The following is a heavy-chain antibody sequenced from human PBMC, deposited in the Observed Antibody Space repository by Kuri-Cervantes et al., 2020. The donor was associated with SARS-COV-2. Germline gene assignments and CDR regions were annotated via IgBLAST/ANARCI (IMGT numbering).Heavy chain of an antibody. CDR3: ARLGHCSSPSCYRLDP. CDR2: IWPADSET. D-gene: IGHD2-2*01. CDR1: GYSFTSYW. Sequence: GGSLRLPCKGSGYSFTSYWIGWVRQMPGKGLEWMGIIWPADSETRYSPSLQGQVTISVDQSLNTAYLQWNSLKASDTAMYYCARLGHCSSPSCYRLDPWGQGTLVTVSS. J-gene: IGHJ5*02. V-gene: IGHV5-51*01.